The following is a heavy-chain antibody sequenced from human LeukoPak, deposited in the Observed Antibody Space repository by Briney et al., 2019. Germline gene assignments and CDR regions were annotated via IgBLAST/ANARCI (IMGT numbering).Heavy chain of an antibody. D-gene: IGHD1-14*01. J-gene: IGHJ4*02. CDR3: ARNRNIRGPREPFAY. CDR2: INPSGGST. V-gene: IGHV1-46*01. Sequence: ASVKVSCKASGYTFTNYYMHWGRQSPGQELEWRGIINPSGGSTTYAQKFQCRVTMTRDTSTSTVYMELSSLRSEDTAVYYCARNRNIRGPREPFAYWGQGTLVTVSS. CDR1: GYTFTNYY.